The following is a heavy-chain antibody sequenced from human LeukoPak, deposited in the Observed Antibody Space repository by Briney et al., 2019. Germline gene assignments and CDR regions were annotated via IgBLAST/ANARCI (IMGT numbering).Heavy chain of an antibody. CDR2: IYPSGSS. CDR3: ARDGNVERPYDS. Sequence: PSETLSLTCTVAGGSISGYFWSWIRQPAGKGLEWIGRIYPSGSSNYNPSLKSRLTMSVDTSKNQFSLNLSSVTAADTAVYFCARDGNVERPYDSWGQGTLVTVSP. D-gene: IGHD1-26*01. CDR1: GGSISGYF. V-gene: IGHV4-4*07. J-gene: IGHJ4*02.